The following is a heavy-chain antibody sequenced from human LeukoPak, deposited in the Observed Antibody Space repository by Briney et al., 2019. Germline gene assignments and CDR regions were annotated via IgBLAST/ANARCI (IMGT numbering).Heavy chain of an antibody. CDR2: IYTSGST. CDR1: GGSISSYY. D-gene: IGHD3-22*01. CDR3: ARDSVYYDSSGYWVYDY. Sequence: PLETLSLTCTVSGGSISSYYWSWIRQPAGKGLEWIGRIYTSGSTNYNPSLKSRVTMSVDTSKNQFSLKLSSVTAADTAVYYCARDSVYYDSSGYWVYDYWGQGTLVTVSS. V-gene: IGHV4-4*07. J-gene: IGHJ4*02.